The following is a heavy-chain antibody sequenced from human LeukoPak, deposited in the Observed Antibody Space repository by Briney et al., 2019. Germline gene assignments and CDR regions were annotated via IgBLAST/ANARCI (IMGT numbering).Heavy chain of an antibody. CDR3: AKSPKMLYGWYYYYMDV. J-gene: IGHJ6*03. CDR2: IRYDGSNK. V-gene: IGHV3-30*02. Sequence: GGSLRLSCAASGFTFSSYGMHWVRQAPGKGLEWVAFIRYDGSNKYYADSVKGRFTISRDNSKNTLYLQMNSLRAEDTAVYYCAKSPKMLYGWYYYYMDVWGKGTTVTVSS. CDR1: GFTFSSYG. D-gene: IGHD2-8*01.